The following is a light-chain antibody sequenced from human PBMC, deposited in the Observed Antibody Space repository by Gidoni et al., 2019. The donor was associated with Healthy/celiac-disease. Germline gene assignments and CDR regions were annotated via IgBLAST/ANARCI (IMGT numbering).Light chain of an antibody. V-gene: IGKV3-15*01. CDR2: GAS. CDR1: QSVSSN. CDR3: QQYNNWPPWP. J-gene: IGKJ1*01. Sequence: EIVMTQSQATLSVSPGERATLSCRASQSVSSNLAWYQQKPGQAPRLLISGASTRATGLPAWFSGSWSGPEFTLTISSLQSEDFAVYYCQQYNNWPPWPFGQGTKVELK.